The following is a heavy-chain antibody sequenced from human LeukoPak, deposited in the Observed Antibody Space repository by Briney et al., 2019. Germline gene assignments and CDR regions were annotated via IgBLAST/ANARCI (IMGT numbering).Heavy chain of an antibody. J-gene: IGHJ5*02. CDR2: FDPEDGET. Sequence: ASVKDSCKVSGYTLTKLSMHWVRQAPGKGLEWMGGFDPEDGETIYAQKFQGRVTMTEDTSTDTAYMELSSLRSEDTAVYYCATFTYYYDSSGYSWFDPWGQGTLVTVSS. CDR3: ATFTYYYDSSGYSWFDP. CDR1: GYTLTKLS. V-gene: IGHV1-24*01. D-gene: IGHD3-22*01.